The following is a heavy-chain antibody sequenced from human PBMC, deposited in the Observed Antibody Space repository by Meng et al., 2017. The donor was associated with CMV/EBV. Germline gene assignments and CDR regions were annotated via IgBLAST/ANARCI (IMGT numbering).Heavy chain of an antibody. V-gene: IGHV3-7*01. CDR1: GFTFDDYA. D-gene: IGHD2-15*01. J-gene: IGHJ5*02. CDR2: IKQDGSEK. CDR3: ARDHATWFDP. Sequence: GESLKISCAASGFTFDDYAMHWVRQAPGKGLEWVANIKQDGSEKYYVDSVKGRFTISRDNAKNSLYLQMNSLRAEDTAVYYCARDHATWFDPWGQGTLVTVSS.